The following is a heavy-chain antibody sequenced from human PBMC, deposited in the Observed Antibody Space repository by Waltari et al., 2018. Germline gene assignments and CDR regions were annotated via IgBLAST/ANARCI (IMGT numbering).Heavy chain of an antibody. D-gene: IGHD1-26*01. CDR1: GFTFSDHY. CDR2: IRNKANFYSP. J-gene: IGHJ4*02. CDR3: VRIRLGPTTRIFDS. Sequence: EVQLVESGGGLVQPGGSLRLSCAASGFTFSDHYMDWVRQAPGKGLGLVARIRNKANFYSPDDGPAVKGRFTISRDDSKSSLYLQMNSLKSEDTAVYYCVRIRLGPTTRIFDSWGQGTLVTVSS. V-gene: IGHV3-72*01.